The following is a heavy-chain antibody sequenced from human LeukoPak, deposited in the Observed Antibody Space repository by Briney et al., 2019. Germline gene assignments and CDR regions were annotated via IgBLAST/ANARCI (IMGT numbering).Heavy chain of an antibody. D-gene: IGHD2-2*01. CDR2: INPSGGST. CDR3: ARAIVVVPAAAGMDV. V-gene: IGHV1-46*01. Sequence: ASVKVSCKASGYTFTSYYMHWVRQAPGQGLEWMGIINPSGGSTSYAQKFQGRVTMTRDTSTSTVYMELSSLRSDDTAVYYCARAIVVVPAAAGMDVWGQGTTVTVSS. CDR1: GYTFTSYY. J-gene: IGHJ6*02.